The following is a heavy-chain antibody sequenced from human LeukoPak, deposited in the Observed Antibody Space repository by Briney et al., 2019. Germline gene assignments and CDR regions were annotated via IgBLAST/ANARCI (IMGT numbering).Heavy chain of an antibody. V-gene: IGHV3-48*04. CDR3: ARQRFFDY. CDR1: GFTCSSYS. D-gene: IGHD5-24*01. J-gene: IGHJ4*02. CDR2: ISNSGLNI. Sequence: GGSLRLSCAASGFTCSSYSMNWGRQAPVKSREGVSYISNSGLNIYYVDSVKCVFTSARDNAKTSLYLHMNSLRAEDTAVYYCARQRFFDYWGQGTLVTVSS.